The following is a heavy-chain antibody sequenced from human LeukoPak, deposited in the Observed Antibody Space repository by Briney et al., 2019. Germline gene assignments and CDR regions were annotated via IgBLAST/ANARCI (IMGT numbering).Heavy chain of an antibody. CDR2: ISYDGSNK. CDR3: ARSYVRGWYEVGGIDY. J-gene: IGHJ4*02. Sequence: GRSLRLSCAASGFTFSSYAMHWVRQAPGKGLEWVAVISYDGSNKYYADSVKGRFTISRDNSKNTLYLQVNSLRAEDTAVYYCARSYVRGWYEVGGIDYWGQGTLVTVSS. D-gene: IGHD6-19*01. CDR1: GFTFSSYA. V-gene: IGHV3-30-3*01.